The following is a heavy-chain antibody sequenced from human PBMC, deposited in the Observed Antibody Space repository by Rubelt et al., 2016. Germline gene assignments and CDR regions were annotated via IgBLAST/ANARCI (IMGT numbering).Heavy chain of an antibody. CDR3: TRLGGLSGSYTDF. CDR1: GFTFNNAW. Sequence: EVQLVESGGGLVKPGGSLRLSCVVSGFTFNNAWMSWVRQGPGKGLEWVGRIKSKTDGETTDYAAPAKVRFSISRDDSKNTLYLQMNNLKTEDTAVYYCTRLGGLSGSYTDFWGQGTLVTVSS. V-gene: IGHV3-15*01. CDR2: IKSKTDGETT. D-gene: IGHD1-26*01. J-gene: IGHJ4*02.